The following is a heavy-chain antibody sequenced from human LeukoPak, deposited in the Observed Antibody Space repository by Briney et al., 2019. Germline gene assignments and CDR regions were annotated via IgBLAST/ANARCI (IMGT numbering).Heavy chain of an antibody. Sequence: PGWSLRLSCAASGFTFSDYYMLWIRQAPGQGVEWVSYISSSGSTIYYADAVKGRFTISRDNAKNSLYLQMNSLSAEHTAVYYCARDWSDFWSGYYSNWFDPWGQGTLVTVSS. CDR2: ISSSGSTI. V-gene: IGHV3-11*01. D-gene: IGHD3-3*01. CDR1: GFTFSDYY. CDR3: ARDWSDFWSGYYSNWFDP. J-gene: IGHJ5*02.